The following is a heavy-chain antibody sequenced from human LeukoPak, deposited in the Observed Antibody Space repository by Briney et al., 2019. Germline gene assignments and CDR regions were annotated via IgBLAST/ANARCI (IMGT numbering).Heavy chain of an antibody. CDR3: ARRFDT. V-gene: IGHV3-48*03. CDR2: ISSSGSTI. CDR1: GFTLSSYE. Sequence: PGGSLRLSCAVSGFTLSSYEMNWVRQAPGKGPEWVSYISSSGSTIYYADSVKGRFTISRDNAKNSLILQMSSLRGEDTAVYYCARRFDTWGQGTVVTVSS. J-gene: IGHJ3*02.